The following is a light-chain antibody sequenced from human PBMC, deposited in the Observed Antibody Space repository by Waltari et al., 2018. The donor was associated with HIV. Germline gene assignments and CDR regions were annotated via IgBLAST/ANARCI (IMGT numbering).Light chain of an antibody. Sequence: IVMTQSPDSLALYLGPKCTINCKYNQSVLYSSNNKNYLAWYQQKPRQPPKLLIYWASTRESGVPDRFSGSGSGTDFTLTISSLQAEDVAVYYCQQYYSTPRTFGQGTKLEIK. CDR2: WAS. CDR1: QSVLYSSNNKNY. CDR3: QQYYSTPRT. V-gene: IGKV4-1*01. J-gene: IGKJ2*01.